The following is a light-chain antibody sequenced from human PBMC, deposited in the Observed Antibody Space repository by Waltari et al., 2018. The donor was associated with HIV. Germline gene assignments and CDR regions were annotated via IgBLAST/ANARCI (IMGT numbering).Light chain of an antibody. CDR1: SSDVGGYNS. J-gene: IGLJ2*01. CDR2: EVS. V-gene: IGLV2-14*01. Sequence: QSALTQPASVSGSPGQSLTISCTGTSSDVGGYNSVSCNQQHPGKAPKLMIYEVSNRPSGVSNRFSGSKSGNTASLTISGLQAEDEADYYCSSYTSSSTLDVVFGGGTNLTVL. CDR3: SSYTSSSTLDVV.